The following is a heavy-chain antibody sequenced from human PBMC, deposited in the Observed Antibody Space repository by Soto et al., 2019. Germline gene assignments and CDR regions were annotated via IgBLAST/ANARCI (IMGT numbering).Heavy chain of an antibody. V-gene: IGHV3-30*03. CDR2: ISYDGSNK. CDR3: ARKIPGAGMDV. D-gene: IGHD2-2*02. J-gene: IGHJ6*02. CDR1: GFTFSSYG. Sequence: GGSLRLSCAASGFTFSSYGMHWVRQAPGKGLEWVAVISYDGSNKYYADSVKGRFTISRDNAKNSLYLQMNSLRAEDTAVYYCARKIPGAGMDVWGQGTTVTVSS.